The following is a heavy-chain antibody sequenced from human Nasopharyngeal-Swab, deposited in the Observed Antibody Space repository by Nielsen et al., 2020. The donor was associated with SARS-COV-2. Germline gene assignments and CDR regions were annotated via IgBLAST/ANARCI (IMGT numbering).Heavy chain of an antibody. CDR2: ISPSSGYI. Sequence: GESPKISCAGSGFTFGSFGMTWVRQAPGKGLEWVSYISPSSGYIYYAESLKGRFTISRDNGKNSVYLQMNSLRADDTAVYFCARQDRFYYYLDVWGKGTTVTVSS. D-gene: IGHD3-3*01. CDR1: GFTFGSFG. CDR3: ARQDRFYYYLDV. V-gene: IGHV3-21*01. J-gene: IGHJ6*03.